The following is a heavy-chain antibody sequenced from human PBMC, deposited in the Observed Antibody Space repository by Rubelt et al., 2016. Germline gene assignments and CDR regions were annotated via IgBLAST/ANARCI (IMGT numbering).Heavy chain of an antibody. J-gene: IGHJ4*02. CDR1: GGSISSSGYY. CDR2: IYYKGGT. Sequence: QLQLQESGPGLVKPSETLSLSCVVSGGSISSSGYYWGWIRQPPGKGLEWIGYIYYKGGTYYNPSLKSRVTISVDTSTNQFSLKRSFGSAADTAVYYCARRGLSGSLGMFDYWGQGTLVTVSS. V-gene: IGHV4-39*01. CDR3: ARRGLSGSLGMFDY. D-gene: IGHD1-26*01.